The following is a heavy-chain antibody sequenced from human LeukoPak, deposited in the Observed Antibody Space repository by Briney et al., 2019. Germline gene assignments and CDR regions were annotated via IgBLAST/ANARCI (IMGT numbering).Heavy chain of an antibody. J-gene: IGHJ4*02. CDR1: GYTFTDYY. D-gene: IGHD3-10*01. CDR2: VDPEDGET. Sequence: ASVKISCKVSGYTFTDYYMHWVQQAPGKGLEWMRLVDPEDGETVYAEKFQGRVTITADTSTDTAYMELSSLRSEDTAVYYCATITMVRGVSYYFDYRGQGTLVTVSS. V-gene: IGHV1-69-2*01. CDR3: ATITMVRGVSYYFDY.